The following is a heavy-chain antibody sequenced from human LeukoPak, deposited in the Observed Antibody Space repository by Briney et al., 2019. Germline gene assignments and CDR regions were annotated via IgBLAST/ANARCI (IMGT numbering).Heavy chain of an antibody. D-gene: IGHD1-26*01. CDR3: ARELVVGATKVGGCYYMDV. V-gene: IGHV4-59*12. J-gene: IGHJ6*03. CDR2: ISYIGST. Sequence: SETLSLTCTVSGGSISNYYWSWIRQPPGKGLEWMGYISYIGSTNYNPSLKSRVTMSVDTSKNQFSLKLSSVTAADTAVYYCARELVVGATKVGGCYYMDVWGKGTTVTVSS. CDR1: GGSISNYY.